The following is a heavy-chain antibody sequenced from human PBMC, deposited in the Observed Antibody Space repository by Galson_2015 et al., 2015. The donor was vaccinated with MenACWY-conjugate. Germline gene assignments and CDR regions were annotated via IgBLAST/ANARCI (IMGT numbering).Heavy chain of an antibody. Sequence: SVKVSCKASGYSFTSYYIHWVRQAPGQGLEWMGIINPSGGSTTYAQKFQGRVTMTRDTSTSTVYMEVSSLSSEDTAVYYCARGKATISTIDYFEYWGQGTLVTVSS. CDR2: INPSGGST. V-gene: IGHV1-46*01. CDR3: ARGKATISTIDYFEY. CDR1: GYSFTSYY. D-gene: IGHD1-26*01. J-gene: IGHJ4*02.